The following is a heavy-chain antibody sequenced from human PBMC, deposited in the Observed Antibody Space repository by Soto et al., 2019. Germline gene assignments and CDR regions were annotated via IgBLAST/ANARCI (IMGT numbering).Heavy chain of an antibody. V-gene: IGHV5-51*01. CDR3: ARIKMDSSGWYYAFDI. J-gene: IGHJ3*02. CDR1: GYSFTSYW. Sequence: PGESLKISCKGSGYSFTSYWIGWVRQMPGKGLEWMGIIYPGDSDTRYSPSFQGQVTISADKSISTAYLQWSSLKASDTAMYYCARIKMDSSGWYYAFDIWGQGTMVTVSS. D-gene: IGHD6-19*01. CDR2: IYPGDSDT.